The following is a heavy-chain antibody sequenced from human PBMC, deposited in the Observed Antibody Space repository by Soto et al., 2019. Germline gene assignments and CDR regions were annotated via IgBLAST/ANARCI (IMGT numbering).Heavy chain of an antibody. V-gene: IGHV4-59*01. CDR1: GGPLSSFY. J-gene: IGHJ3*02. Sequence: PSETLSLTCNSSGGPLSSFYYSWIRQAPGKGLEWIGYIYYTGSTNYNPSLKSRVTMSVDTSKNQFSLKLTSVTAADTAVYFCAETRGGAHPHDIWGQGTMVTVSS. CDR2: IYYTGST. CDR3: AETRGGAHPHDI. D-gene: IGHD3-10*01.